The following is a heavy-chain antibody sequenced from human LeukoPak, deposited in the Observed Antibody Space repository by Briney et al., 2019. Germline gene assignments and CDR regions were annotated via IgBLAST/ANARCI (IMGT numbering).Heavy chain of an antibody. V-gene: IGHV1-69*04. J-gene: IGHJ4*02. CDR2: IIPILGIA. CDR3: ARPASSGWNLDY. CDR1: GGTFSSYA. Sequence: SVKVSCKASGGTFSSYAISWVRQAPGQGLEWMGRIIPILGIANYAQKFQGRVTITADKSTSTAYMELSSLRSEDTAVYYCARPASSGWNLDYWGQGTLVTVSP. D-gene: IGHD3-22*01.